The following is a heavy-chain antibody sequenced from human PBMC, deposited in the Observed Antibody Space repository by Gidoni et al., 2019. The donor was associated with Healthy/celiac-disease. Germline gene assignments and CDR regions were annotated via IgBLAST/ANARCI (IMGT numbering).Heavy chain of an antibody. D-gene: IGHD6-13*01. V-gene: IGHV4-4*02. CDR1: GGSISSSNW. J-gene: IGHJ6*02. Sequence: QVQLQESGPVLVTPSGTLSLTCAVSGGSISSSNWCSWVRKPPGKGLEWIGEIYHSGSTNYTPSLKSRVTISVDKSKNQFSLKLSSLTAAETAVYYCARALAASGTGYYYGMDVWGQGTTVTVSS. CDR2: IYHSGST. CDR3: ARALAASGTGYYYGMDV.